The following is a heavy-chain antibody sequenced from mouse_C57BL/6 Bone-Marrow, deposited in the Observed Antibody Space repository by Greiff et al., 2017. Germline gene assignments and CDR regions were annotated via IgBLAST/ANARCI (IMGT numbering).Heavy chain of an antibody. V-gene: IGHV1-54*01. CDR3: ARSGVIATVVPAWYVDG. D-gene: IGHD1-1*01. CDR1: GYAFTNYL. Sequence: VQLQQSGAELVRPGTSVKVSCKASGYAFTNYLIEWVKQRPGQGLEWIGVINPVSGGTNYNKKFKGKATLTADKFSSTAYMPLSSLTCEDSAVYFCARSGVIATVVPAWYVDGWGTGTTVTVSS. CDR2: INPVSGGT. J-gene: IGHJ1*03.